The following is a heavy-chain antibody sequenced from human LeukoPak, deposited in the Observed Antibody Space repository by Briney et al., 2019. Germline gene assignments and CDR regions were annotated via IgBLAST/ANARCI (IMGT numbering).Heavy chain of an antibody. CDR2: INPNRGGT. Sequence: ASVKVSFKASGYTFTGYYMHWVRQAPGQGLEWMGWINPNRGGTNYAQKFQGRVTMTRDASISTAYMELSRLRSDDTAVYYCANTYGSGSYPDYWGQGTLVTVSS. V-gene: IGHV1-2*02. D-gene: IGHD3-10*01. CDR3: ANTYGSGSYPDY. J-gene: IGHJ4*02. CDR1: GYTFTGYY.